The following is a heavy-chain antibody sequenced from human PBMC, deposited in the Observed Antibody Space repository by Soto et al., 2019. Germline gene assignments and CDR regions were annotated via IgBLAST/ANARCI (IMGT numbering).Heavy chain of an antibody. V-gene: IGHV1-18*01. CDR3: ARKIVGVVFDY. J-gene: IGHJ4*02. Sequence: QVQLVQSGTEVKKPGASVKVSCKASGYTFTTSGISWVRQAPGQGLEWMGWIGGYNPKTEYAQKFQGRVTMTRDTPTSTAYMELRSLRSDDTAVYFCARKIVGVVFDYWCQGTLVTVSS. CDR1: GYTFTTSG. D-gene: IGHD1-26*01. CDR2: IGGYNPKT.